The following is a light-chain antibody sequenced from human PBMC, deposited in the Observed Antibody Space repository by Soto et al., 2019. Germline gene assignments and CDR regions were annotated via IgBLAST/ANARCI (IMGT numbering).Light chain of an antibody. Sequence: EIVMTQSPATLSVSPGERATLSCRASQSVSNRLAWYQQRPGQAPRLLIYRASARATGIPARFSGSGSGTEFTLTISSLQSEDFAIYYCQQSSDWPRTFGQGTKVPIK. CDR1: QSVSNR. CDR3: QQSSDWPRT. V-gene: IGKV3-15*01. CDR2: RAS. J-gene: IGKJ1*01.